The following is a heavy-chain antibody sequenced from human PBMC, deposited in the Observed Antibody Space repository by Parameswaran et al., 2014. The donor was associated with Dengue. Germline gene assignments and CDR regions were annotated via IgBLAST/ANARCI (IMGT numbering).Heavy chain of an antibody. J-gene: IGHJ5*02. CDR3: AKGPLVPAARGWGLNWFDP. V-gene: IGHV3-23*01. D-gene: IGHD2-2*01. CDR2: ISGSGGST. Sequence: VRQMPGKGLEWVSAISGSGGSTYYADSVKGRFTISRDNSKNTLYLQMNSLRAEDTAVYYCAKGPLVPAARGWGLNWFDPWGQGTLVTVSS.